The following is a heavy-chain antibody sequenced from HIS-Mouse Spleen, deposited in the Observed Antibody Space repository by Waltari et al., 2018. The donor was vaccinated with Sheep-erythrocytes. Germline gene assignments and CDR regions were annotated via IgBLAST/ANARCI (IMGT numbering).Heavy chain of an antibody. V-gene: IGHV4-31*03. CDR1: GGSISSGGYY. D-gene: IGHD3-16*02. CDR2: IYYSGGT. CDR3: ARASPIYDYVWGSYRPGYFQH. J-gene: IGHJ1*01. Sequence: QVQLQESGPGLVKPSQTLSLTCTVSGGSISSGGYYWSWIRQHPGKGLEWIGYIYYSGGTYYNPSLQSRVTISVDTSKNQFSLKLSSVTAADTAVYYCARASPIYDYVWGSYRPGYFQHWGQGTLVTVSS.